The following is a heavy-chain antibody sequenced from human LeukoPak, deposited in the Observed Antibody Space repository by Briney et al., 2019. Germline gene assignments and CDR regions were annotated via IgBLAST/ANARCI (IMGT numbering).Heavy chain of an antibody. Sequence: PSETLSLTCTVSGGSISSYYWSWIRQPPGKGLEWIGYIYYSGSTNYNPSLKSRVTISVDTSKNQFSLKLSSVTAADTAVYYCARVRDGWGLWFDPWGQGTLVTVSS. CDR2: IYYSGST. J-gene: IGHJ5*02. D-gene: IGHD1-26*01. CDR1: GGSISSYY. V-gene: IGHV4-59*01. CDR3: ARVRDGWGLWFDP.